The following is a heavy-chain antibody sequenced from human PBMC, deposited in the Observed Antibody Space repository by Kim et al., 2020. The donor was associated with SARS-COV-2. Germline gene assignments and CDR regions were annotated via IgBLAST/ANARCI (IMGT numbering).Heavy chain of an antibody. Sequence: FPGPVTGRFAISKANSKHTLYLQMTSLTAEDTAVYYCAATAMSLHDAFDIWGQGTMVTVSS. D-gene: IGHD5-18*01. CDR3: AATAMSLHDAFDI. J-gene: IGHJ3*02. V-gene: IGHV3-23*01.